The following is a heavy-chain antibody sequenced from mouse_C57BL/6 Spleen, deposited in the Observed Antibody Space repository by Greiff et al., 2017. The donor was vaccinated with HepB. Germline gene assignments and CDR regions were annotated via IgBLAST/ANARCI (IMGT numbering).Heavy chain of an antibody. V-gene: IGHV1-53*01. CDR3: ARWGVVARDWYFDV. Sequence: QVQLQQPGTELVKPGASVKLSCKASGYTFTSYWMHWVKQRPGQGLEWIGNINPSNGGTNYNEKFKSKATLTVDKSSSTAYMQLSSLTSEDSAVYYCARWGVVARDWYFDVWGTGTTVTVSS. CDR1: GYTFTSYW. CDR2: INPSNGGT. J-gene: IGHJ1*03. D-gene: IGHD1-1*01.